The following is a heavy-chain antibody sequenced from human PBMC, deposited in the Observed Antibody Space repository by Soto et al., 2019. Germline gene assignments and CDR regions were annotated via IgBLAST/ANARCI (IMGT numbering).Heavy chain of an antibody. D-gene: IGHD2-2*01. CDR1: GGSISSSNW. CDR3: VRDREDGPAALNAFDI. V-gene: IGHV4-4*02. Sequence: QVQLQESGPGLVKPSGTLSLTCAVSGGSISSSNWWSWVRQPPGKGLEWIGEIYHSGSTNYNPSLKSRVTISVDQSKNQFSLKLSSVTAADTAVYYCVRDREDGPAALNAFDIWGQGTMVTVSS. J-gene: IGHJ3*02. CDR2: IYHSGST.